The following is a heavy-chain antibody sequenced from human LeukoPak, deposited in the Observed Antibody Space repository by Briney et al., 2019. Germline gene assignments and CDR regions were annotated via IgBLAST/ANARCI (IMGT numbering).Heavy chain of an antibody. J-gene: IGHJ4*02. CDR2: IYHSGST. D-gene: IGHD2-15*01. CDR3: ARVGYCSGGSCSPDGPDYYFDY. CDR1: GYSISRGYY. V-gene: IGHV4-38-2*02. Sequence: SETLSLTCTVSGYSISRGYYWGWIRQPPGKGLEWIGSIYHSGSTYYNPSLKSRVTISVDTSKNQFSLKLSSVTAADTAVYYCARVGYCSGGSCSPDGPDYYFDYWGQGTLVTVSS.